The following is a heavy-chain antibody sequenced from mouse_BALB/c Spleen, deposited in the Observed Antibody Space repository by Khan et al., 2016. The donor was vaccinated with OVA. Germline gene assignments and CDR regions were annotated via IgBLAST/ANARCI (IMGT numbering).Heavy chain of an antibody. CDR2: VNPNSGNT. J-gene: IGHJ3*01. CDR3: ARGYDFFAY. CDR1: GYSFTVYY. D-gene: IGHD2-14*01. Sequence: EVQLQQSGPDLVKPGASVKISCKASGYSFTVYYMSWVKQSHGKSLEWIGLVNPNSGNTNYNQEFKGKAILTVDKSSNTAYMELRSLTSEDSAVCYCARGYDFFAYWGQGTLVTVSA. V-gene: IGHV1-26*01.